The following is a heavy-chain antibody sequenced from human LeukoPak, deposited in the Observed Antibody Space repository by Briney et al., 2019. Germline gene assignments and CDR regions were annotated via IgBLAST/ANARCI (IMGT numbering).Heavy chain of an antibody. D-gene: IGHD3-10*01. V-gene: IGHV3-23*01. CDR3: AKDLWYGSGSSPYFDY. CDR2: ISGSGGST. J-gene: IGHJ4*02. CDR1: GFTFSSYA. Sequence: GGSLRLSCAASGFTFSSYAMSWVRQAPGKGLEGVSAISGSGGSTYYADSVKGRFTISRDNSKNTLYLQMNSLRAEDTAVYYCAKDLWYGSGSSPYFDYWGQGTLVTVSS.